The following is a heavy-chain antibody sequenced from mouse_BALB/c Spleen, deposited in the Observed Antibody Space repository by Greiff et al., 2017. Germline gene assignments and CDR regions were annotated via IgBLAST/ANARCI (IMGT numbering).Heavy chain of an antibody. J-gene: IGHJ4*01. CDR2: ISYSGST. D-gene: IGHD2-2*01. CDR3: ARGGLDGYYYAMDY. Sequence: EVQLVESGPGLVKPSQSLSLTCTVTGYSITSDYAWNWIRQFPGNKLEWMGYISYSGSTSYNPSLKSRISITRDTSKNQFFLQLNSVTTEDTATYYCARGGLDGYYYAMDYWGQGTSVTVSS. V-gene: IGHV3-2*02. CDR1: GYSITSDYA.